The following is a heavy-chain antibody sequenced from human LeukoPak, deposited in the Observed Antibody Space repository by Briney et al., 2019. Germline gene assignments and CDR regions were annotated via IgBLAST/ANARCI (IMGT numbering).Heavy chain of an antibody. CDR1: GFTFNAFG. Sequence: QAGGSLRLSCAASGFTFNAFGKNWVRQAPGKGLEWVSYIGTTSGAIYYADSVKGRFTISRDSAKNSLYLQMNSLRAEDTAVYYCARFRTWGDKAFGYWGQGTLVTVSS. J-gene: IGHJ4*02. CDR2: IGTTSGAI. CDR3: ARFRTWGDKAFGY. V-gene: IGHV3-48*01. D-gene: IGHD3-3*02.